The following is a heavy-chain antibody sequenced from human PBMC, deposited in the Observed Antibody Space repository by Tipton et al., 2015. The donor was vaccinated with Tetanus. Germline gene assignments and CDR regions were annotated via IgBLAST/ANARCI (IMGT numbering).Heavy chain of an antibody. J-gene: IGHJ4*02. V-gene: IGHV3-11*01. D-gene: IGHD6-25*01. Sequence: SLRLSCAASGFSFSDSFMSWIRQAPGKGLEWVSYISGSGNTVYLADSVKGRMTTSRDNAERNLYLQMDNLRVEDTAVYYCASGSALDYWGQGILVTVSS. CDR2: ISGSGNTV. CDR3: ASGSALDY. CDR1: GFSFSDSF.